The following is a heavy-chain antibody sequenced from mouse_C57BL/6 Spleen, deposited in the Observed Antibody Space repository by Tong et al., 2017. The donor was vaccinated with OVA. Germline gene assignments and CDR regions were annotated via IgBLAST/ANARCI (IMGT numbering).Heavy chain of an antibody. D-gene: IGHD2-10*01. CDR3: ASHESECSYYGNMDWFAY. CDR2: FYPGSGSI. Sequence: VQLQESGPELVKPGASVKLSCKASGYTFTEYTIHWVKQRSGQGLEWIGWFYPGSGSIKYNEKFKDKATLTADKSASTVYMELSRLTSEDSAVYFCASHESECSYYGNMDWFAYWGKGTLVPVAA. CDR1: GYTFTEYT. V-gene: IGHV1-62-2*01. J-gene: IGHJ3*01.